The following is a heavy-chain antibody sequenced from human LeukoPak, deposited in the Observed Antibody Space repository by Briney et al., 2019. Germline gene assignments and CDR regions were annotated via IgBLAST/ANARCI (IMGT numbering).Heavy chain of an antibody. CDR2: IYHSGST. D-gene: IGHD5-24*01. CDR1: GGSISSGGYS. CDR3: ARGRWLQFSSYFDY. V-gene: IGHV4-30-2*01. Sequence: PSETLSLTCAVSGGSISSGGYSWSWIRQPPGKGLEWIGYIYHSGSTNYNPSLKSRVTISVDTSKNQFSLKLCSVTAADTAVYYCARGRWLQFSSYFDYWGQGTLVTVSS. J-gene: IGHJ4*02.